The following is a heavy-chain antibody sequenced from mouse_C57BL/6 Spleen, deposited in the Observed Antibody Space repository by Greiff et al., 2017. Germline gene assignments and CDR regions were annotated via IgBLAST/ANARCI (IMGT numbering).Heavy chain of an antibody. V-gene: IGHV7-3*01. CDR1: GFTFTDYY. J-gene: IGHJ1*03. CDR3: ARSPTWYIDV. CDR2: IRNKANGYTT. Sequence: EVMLVESGGGLVQPGGSLSLSCAASGFTFTDYYMSWVRQPPGKALEWLGFIRNKANGYTTEYSASVKGRFTISRDNSQSILYLQMNALRAEDSATYYCARSPTWYIDVWGTGTTVTVSS.